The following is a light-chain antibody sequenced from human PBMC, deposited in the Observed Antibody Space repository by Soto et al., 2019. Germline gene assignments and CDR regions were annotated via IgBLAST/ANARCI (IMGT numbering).Light chain of an antibody. V-gene: IGKV3-20*01. CDR3: HQYVSSWT. J-gene: IGKJ1*01. Sequence: EIVLTQSPGTLSLSPGERATLSCRASQSVPNSRLAWYQQKPGQAPRLLIYGASSRATGIPDRFSGSGSGTDFTLTISRLEPEDFAVYYCHQYVSSWTFGQGTKVDIK. CDR2: GAS. CDR1: QSVPNSR.